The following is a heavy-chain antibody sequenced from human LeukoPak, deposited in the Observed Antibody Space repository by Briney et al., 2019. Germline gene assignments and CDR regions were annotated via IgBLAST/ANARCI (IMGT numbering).Heavy chain of an antibody. J-gene: IGHJ6*02. Sequence: PGGSLRLSCAASGFTFSSYSMNWVRQAPVKGLEWVSSISSSSSYIYYADSVKGRFTISRDNAKNSLYLQMNSLRAEDTAVYYCAREGRLSSSWNYYYYYGMDVWGQGTTVTVSS. CDR2: ISSSSSYI. V-gene: IGHV3-21*04. CDR1: GFTFSSYS. D-gene: IGHD6-13*01. CDR3: AREGRLSSSWNYYYYYGMDV.